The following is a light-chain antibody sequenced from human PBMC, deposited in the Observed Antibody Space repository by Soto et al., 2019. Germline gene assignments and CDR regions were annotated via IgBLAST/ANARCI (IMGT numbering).Light chain of an antibody. Sequence: EIVLTQSPGTLSLSPGERATLSCRASQSVGSDYLAWYQQKPGQAPRLLIYGASSRATGIPDRFSGSGSGTDFTLTISRLEPEDFAVYYYQQYGNSPRTFGQGTKVEIK. CDR1: QSVGSDY. CDR2: GAS. V-gene: IGKV3-20*01. J-gene: IGKJ1*01. CDR3: QQYGNSPRT.